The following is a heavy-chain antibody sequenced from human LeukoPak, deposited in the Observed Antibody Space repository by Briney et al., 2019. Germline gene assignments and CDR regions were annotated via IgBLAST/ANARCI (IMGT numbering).Heavy chain of an antibody. Sequence: SETLSLTCTVSGYSISSGFYWGWIRQPPGKTLEWIGSIYSSGSTYYNPSLKSRVIIMIDTPKNHFSLTLSSVTAADTAVYYCARSDGYGLVGIWGQGTMVTVSS. D-gene: IGHD3-10*01. CDR2: IYSSGST. V-gene: IGHV4-38-2*02. CDR1: GYSISSGFY. CDR3: ARSDGYGLVGI. J-gene: IGHJ3*02.